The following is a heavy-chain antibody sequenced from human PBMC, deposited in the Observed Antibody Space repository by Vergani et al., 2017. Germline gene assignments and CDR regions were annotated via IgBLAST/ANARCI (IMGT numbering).Heavy chain of an antibody. CDR2: IYSGGST. Sequence: EVQVVETGGGLVQLGGSLRPSCAASGFPSSSNYMSWVRQAPGKGLEWVSVIYSGGSTYYADSVKGRFIISRDNSKNTLYLQMNSLRPEDTAVYYCAKVGRSEVAGTFGAFDIWGQGTMVTVSS. CDR3: AKVGRSEVAGTFGAFDI. J-gene: IGHJ3*02. CDR1: GFPSSSNY. D-gene: IGHD6-19*01. V-gene: IGHV3-66*01.